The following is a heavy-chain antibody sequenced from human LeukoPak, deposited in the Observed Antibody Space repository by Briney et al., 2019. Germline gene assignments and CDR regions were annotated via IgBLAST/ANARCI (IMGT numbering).Heavy chain of an antibody. V-gene: IGHV4-34*01. CDR2: INHSGST. CDR1: GGSFSGYY. J-gene: IGHJ4*02. Sequence: SETLSLTCAVYGGSFSGYYWSWIRQPPGKGLEWIGEINHSGSTNYNPSLKSRVTISVDTSKNQFSLKLSSVTAADTAVYYCARVEDLNYFDYWGQGTLVTVSS. CDR3: ARVEDLNYFDY.